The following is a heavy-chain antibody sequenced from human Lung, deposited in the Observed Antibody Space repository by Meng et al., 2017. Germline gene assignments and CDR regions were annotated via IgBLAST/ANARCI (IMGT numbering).Heavy chain of an antibody. CDR2: INHSGST. D-gene: IGHD4-11*01. CDR1: GGSFSDYY. J-gene: IGHJ4*02. V-gene: IGHV4-34*01. Sequence: VQAPQSGAWRLKTLGALSLTCVASGGSFSDYYWSWIRQPPGKGLEWIGDINHSGSTNYNPSLESRATISVDTSQNNLSLKLSSVTAADSAVYYCARGPTTMAHDFDYWGQGTLVTVSS. CDR3: ARGPTTMAHDFDY.